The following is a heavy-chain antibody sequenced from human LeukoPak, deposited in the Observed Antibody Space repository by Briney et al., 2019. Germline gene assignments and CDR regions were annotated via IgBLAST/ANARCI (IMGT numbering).Heavy chain of an antibody. J-gene: IGHJ4*02. D-gene: IGHD2-15*01. CDR1: GFTFSSYA. V-gene: IGHV3-30-3*01. Sequence: GRSLRLSCAASGFTFSSYAMHWVRQAPGKGLEWVAVISYDGSNKYYADSVKGRFTISRDNSKNTLYLQMNSLRAEDTAVYYCARAPYCSGGSCYGTTFSFDYWGQGTLVTVSS. CDR3: ARAPYCSGGSCYGTTFSFDY. CDR2: ISYDGSNK.